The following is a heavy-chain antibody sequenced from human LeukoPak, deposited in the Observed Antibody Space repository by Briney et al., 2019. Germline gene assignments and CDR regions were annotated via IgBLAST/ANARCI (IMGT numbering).Heavy chain of an antibody. D-gene: IGHD6-13*01. CDR1: GGTFSSYA. CDR3: ARDRGVAAAAGYYNWFDP. Sequence: ASVKVSCKASGGTFSSYAISWVRQAPGQGLEWMGGIIPIFGTANYAQKFQGRVTITADESTSTAYMELSSLRSEDTAVYYCARDRGVAAAAGYYNWFDPWGQGTLVTVSS. V-gene: IGHV1-69*13. J-gene: IGHJ5*02. CDR2: IIPIFGTA.